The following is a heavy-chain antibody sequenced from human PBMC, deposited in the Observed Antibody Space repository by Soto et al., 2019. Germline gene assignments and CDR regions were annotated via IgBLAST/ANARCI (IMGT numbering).Heavy chain of an antibody. CDR2: INHAGST. D-gene: IGHD3-22*01. CDR1: GGSFSGYY. CDR3: ARGIGMIGAVQGDAPGKDFFDS. J-gene: IGHJ4*02. V-gene: IGHV4-34*02. Sequence: QVQLQQWGAGLLKPSETLSLTCAVYGGSFSGYYWSWIRQPPGKGLEWIGGINHAGSTNQNPSLRTRVTISVDTSKNQCSLRLVSLTAADTAVYFCARGIGMIGAVQGDAPGKDFFDSWGQGTLVTVSS.